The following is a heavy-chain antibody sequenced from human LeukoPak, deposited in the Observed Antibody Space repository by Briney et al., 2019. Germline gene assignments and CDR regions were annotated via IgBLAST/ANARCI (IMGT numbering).Heavy chain of an antibody. Sequence: GGSLRLSCAASGFTFDDYVVTWVRQAPGKGLEWVSGINWNGGSTGYADSVRGRFTISRDNAKNSLYLQMNSLRAEDTAVYYRAELGITMIGGVWGKGTTVTISS. CDR1: GFTFDDYV. V-gene: IGHV3-20*04. CDR2: INWNGGST. J-gene: IGHJ6*04. D-gene: IGHD3-10*02. CDR3: AELGITMIGGV.